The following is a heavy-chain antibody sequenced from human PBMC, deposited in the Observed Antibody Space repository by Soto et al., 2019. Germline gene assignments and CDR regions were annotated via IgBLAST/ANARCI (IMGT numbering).Heavy chain of an antibody. J-gene: IGHJ5*02. Sequence: ASTRVSCKTSGYTFSNYGITWVRQAPGQPLEWXGXISXXSXGXXXAXXXXGRVSMTTDTATSTAYMELRSLRSDDTAVYYCARVVPGAEAWFGPWGQGTLVTVCS. CDR1: GYTFSNYG. CDR3: ARVVPGAEAWFGP. D-gene: IGHD2-2*01. V-gene: IGHV1-18*01. CDR2: ISXXSXGX.